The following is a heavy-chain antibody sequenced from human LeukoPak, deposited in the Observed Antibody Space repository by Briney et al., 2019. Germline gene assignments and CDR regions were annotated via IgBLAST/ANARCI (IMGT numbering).Heavy chain of an antibody. J-gene: IGHJ4*02. CDR2: INYSGYT. Sequence: SETLSLTCTVSGGSISSRSYYWGWIRQPPGKGLEWIGSINYSGYTYYNPSLKGRVTISVDTSKNQFSLKLSSVTAADTAVYYCARLEWRGKGDYWGQGTLVTVSS. V-gene: IGHV4-39*01. D-gene: IGHD3-3*01. CDR3: ARLEWRGKGDY. CDR1: GGSISSRSYY.